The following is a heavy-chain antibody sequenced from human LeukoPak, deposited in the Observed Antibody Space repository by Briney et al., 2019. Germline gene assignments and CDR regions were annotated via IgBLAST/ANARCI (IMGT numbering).Heavy chain of an antibody. CDR1: GGTIATHP. J-gene: IGHJ6*03. V-gene: IGHV1-69*06. Sequence: SVKVSCKASGGTIATHPITWVRQAPGHGLEWMGKIIPFFGTPNYAQKFQDRVTITANTSTNTAYLELLSLTSEDAAVYYCATPRRPADYYYFYVDVWGDGTTVTVSS. CDR2: IIPFFGTP. CDR3: ATPRRPADYYYFYVDV.